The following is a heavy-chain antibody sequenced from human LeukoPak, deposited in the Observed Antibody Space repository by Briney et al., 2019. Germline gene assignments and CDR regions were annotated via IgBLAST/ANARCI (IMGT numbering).Heavy chain of an antibody. CDR2: IYYSGST. Sequence: NPSETLSLTCTVSGGSISSGDYYWSWIRQPPGKGLEWIGYIYYSGSTYYNPSLKSRVTISVDTSKNQFSLKLSSVTAADTAVYYCASSLNFGSYYDFWMAPKYYYYYYGMDVWGQGTTVTVSS. CDR3: ASSLNFGSYYDFWMAPKYYYYYYGMDV. D-gene: IGHD3-3*01. CDR1: GGSISSGDYY. J-gene: IGHJ6*02. V-gene: IGHV4-30-4*01.